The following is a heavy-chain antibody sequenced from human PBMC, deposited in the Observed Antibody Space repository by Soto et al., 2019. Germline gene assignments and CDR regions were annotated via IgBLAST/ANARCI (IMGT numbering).Heavy chain of an antibody. CDR3: ARLIAAAGGNRAY. Sequence: QLQLQESGPGLVKPSETLSLTCTVSGGSISTSSYYWGWIRQPPGKGLEWIGSIYYSGSTYYNPSLKSLVTVSADTSKDQFPLKLSSVAAADTAVYYWARLIAAAGGNRAYWGQGTLVTVSS. CDR2: IYYSGST. D-gene: IGHD6-13*01. J-gene: IGHJ4*02. CDR1: GGSISTSSYY. V-gene: IGHV4-39*01.